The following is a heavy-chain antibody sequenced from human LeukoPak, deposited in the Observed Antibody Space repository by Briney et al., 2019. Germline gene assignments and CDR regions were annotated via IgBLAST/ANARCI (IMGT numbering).Heavy chain of an antibody. CDR2: ISSSSSYT. CDR1: GFTFSDYY. V-gene: IGHV3-11*06. J-gene: IGHJ4*02. D-gene: IGHD6-13*01. Sequence: GGSLRLSCAASGFTFSDYYMSWIRQAPGKGLEWVSYISSSSSYTNYADSVKGRFTISRENAKNSLYLQMNSLRAGDTAVYYCARAFGAVAGYFDYWGQGTLVTVSS. CDR3: ARAFGAVAGYFDY.